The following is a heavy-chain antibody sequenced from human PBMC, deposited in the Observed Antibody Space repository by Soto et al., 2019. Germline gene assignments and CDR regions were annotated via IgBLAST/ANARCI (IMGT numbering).Heavy chain of an antibody. CDR1: GFTFSSYA. D-gene: IGHD6-19*01. CDR3: AKDLEAGTEFHFDY. CDR2: ISGSDGST. Sequence: GGSLRLSCAASGFTFSSYAMSWVRQAPGKGLEWVSAISGSDGSTYYADSVKGRFTISRDNSKNTLYLQMNSLRAEDTAVYYCAKDLEAGTEFHFDYWGQGTLVTVSS. J-gene: IGHJ4*02. V-gene: IGHV3-23*01.